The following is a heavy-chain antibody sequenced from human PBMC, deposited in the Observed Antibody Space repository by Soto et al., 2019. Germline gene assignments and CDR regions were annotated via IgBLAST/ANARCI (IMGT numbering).Heavy chain of an antibody. D-gene: IGHD4-17*01. J-gene: IGHJ4*02. CDR3: ARDPSLPTGTLDY. CDR2: IYYSGST. CDR1: GVSISSSSYY. Sequence: QLQLQESGPGLVKPSETLSLSCTVSGVSISSSSYYWGWIRQPPGKGLEWIGSIYYSGSTYYNPSLKSRVTISVDTSKNKFSLKLSPVTAADTAVYYWARDPSLPTGTLDYWVQGTLVTVSS. V-gene: IGHV4-39*02.